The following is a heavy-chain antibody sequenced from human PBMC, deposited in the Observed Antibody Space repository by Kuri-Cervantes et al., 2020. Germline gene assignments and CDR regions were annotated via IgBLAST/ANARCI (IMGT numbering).Heavy chain of an antibody. V-gene: IGHV4-30-4*01. CDR2: IYYSGST. CDR3: ARSPYSSGALITERYYYGMDV. CDR1: GGSISSGDYY. D-gene: IGHD3-16*01. J-gene: IGHJ6*02. Sequence: LRLSCTVSGGSISSGDYYWSWIRQPPGKGLEWIGYIYYSGSTYYNPSLKSRVTISVDTSKNQFSLKVSSVSAADTAVYYCARSPYSSGALITERYYYGMDVWGQGTTVTVSS.